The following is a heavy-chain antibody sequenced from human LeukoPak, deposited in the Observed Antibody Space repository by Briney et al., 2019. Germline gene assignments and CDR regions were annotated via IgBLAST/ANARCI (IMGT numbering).Heavy chain of an antibody. D-gene: IGHD3-22*01. CDR2: ISAYNGNT. Sequence: ASVKVSCKASGYTFTSYGISWVRQAPGQGLEWMGWISAYNGNTNYAQKLQGRVTMTTDTSTSTAYMELRSLRSDDTAVYYCARLTYYYDSSGFNWFDPWGQGTLVTVPS. CDR1: GYTFTSYG. J-gene: IGHJ5*02. V-gene: IGHV1-18*01. CDR3: ARLTYYYDSSGFNWFDP.